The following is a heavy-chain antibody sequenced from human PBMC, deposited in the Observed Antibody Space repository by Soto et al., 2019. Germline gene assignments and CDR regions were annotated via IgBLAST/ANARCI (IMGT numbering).Heavy chain of an antibody. D-gene: IGHD5-12*01. V-gene: IGHV3-30-3*01. J-gene: IGHJ4*02. CDR3: ARDMGRDGYNNFDY. CDR1: GFTFSSYA. Sequence: QVPLVESGGGVVQPGRSLRLSCAASGFTFSSYAMHWVRQAPGKGLEWVAVISYDGSNKYYADSVKGRFTISRDNYXNTLYLQMNSLRAEDTAVYYCARDMGRDGYNNFDYWGQGTLVTVSS. CDR2: ISYDGSNK.